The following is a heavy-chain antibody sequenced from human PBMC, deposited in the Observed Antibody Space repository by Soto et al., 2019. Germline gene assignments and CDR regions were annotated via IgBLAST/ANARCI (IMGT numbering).Heavy chain of an antibody. CDR1: GGSISSYY. V-gene: IGHV4-59*12. CDR3: ARVFGFGGMDV. D-gene: IGHD3-10*01. CDR2: VYYIGST. Sequence: SDTLSLTCTVSGGSISSYYWSWIRQPPGRGLEWIGYVYYIGSTYYNPSLKSRVTISVDTSKNQFSLKLSSVTAADTAVYYCARVFGFGGMDVWGQGTTVTV. J-gene: IGHJ6*02.